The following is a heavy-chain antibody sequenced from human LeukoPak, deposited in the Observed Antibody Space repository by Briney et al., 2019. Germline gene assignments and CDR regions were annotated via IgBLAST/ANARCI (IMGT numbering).Heavy chain of an antibody. Sequence: GGSLRLSCAASGFTFSTYVVNWVRQAPGKGLEWVSTITGSGGSTYYADSVKGRSTISRDNSKNTLYLQMNSLRAEDTAVYYCAKVGDYGDYLYYFDYWGQGTLVTVSS. CDR3: AKVGDYGDYLYYFDY. CDR1: GFTFSTYV. J-gene: IGHJ4*02. CDR2: ITGSGGST. V-gene: IGHV3-23*01. D-gene: IGHD4-17*01.